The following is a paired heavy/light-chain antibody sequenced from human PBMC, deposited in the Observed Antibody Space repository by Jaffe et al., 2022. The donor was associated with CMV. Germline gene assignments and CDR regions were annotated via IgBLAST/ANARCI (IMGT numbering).Light chain of an antibody. V-gene: IGKV4-1*01. CDR3: QQYYGTPLT. CDR1: QSVLYSSNNKNY. CDR2: WAS. J-gene: IGKJ4*01. Sequence: DIVMTQSPDSLPVSLGERATINCKSSQSVLYSSNNKNYLAWYQQKPGQPPRLLIYWASTRESGVPDRFSGGGSGTDFTLTISSLQAEDVAVYYCQQYYGTPLTFGGGTKVEIK.
Heavy chain of an antibody. CDR3: AKDRGGQKTESAWYGMDV. J-gene: IGHJ6*02. CDR2: VGWNGRSV. V-gene: IGHV3-9*01. Sequence: EVQLVESGGGFVQPGRSLRLSCAASGFTFDDFAMHWVRQAPGKGLEWVSGVGWNGRSVGYADSVKGRFTISRDSAKNSVYLQMNSLRAEDTALYYCAKDRGGQKTESAWYGMDVWGLGTTVTVSS. CDR1: GFTFDDFA. D-gene: IGHD3-16*01.